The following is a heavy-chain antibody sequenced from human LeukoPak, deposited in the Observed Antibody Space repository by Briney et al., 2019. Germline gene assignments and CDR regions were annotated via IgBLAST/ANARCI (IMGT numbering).Heavy chain of an antibody. CDR3: ARGFPIVVVTRASYYFDY. V-gene: IGHV4-59*12. CDR1: GGSISSYC. J-gene: IGHJ4*02. D-gene: IGHD3-22*01. CDR2: TYYSGST. Sequence: PSETLSLTCTVSGGSISSYCWSWIRQPPGKGLEWIGYTYYSGSTNYNPSLKSRVTISVDTSKNQFSLKLSSVTAADTAVYYCARGFPIVVVTRASYYFDYWGQGTLVTVSS.